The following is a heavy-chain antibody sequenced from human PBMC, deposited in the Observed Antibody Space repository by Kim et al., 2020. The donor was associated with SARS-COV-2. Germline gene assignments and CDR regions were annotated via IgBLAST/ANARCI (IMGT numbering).Heavy chain of an antibody. J-gene: IGHJ4*02. D-gene: IGHD5-18*01. CDR1: GFTFSSYG. CDR3: AKGSGGYRFGYFSYFDY. CDR2: ITDSGEIT. V-gene: IGHV3-23*01. Sequence: GGSLRLSCAASGFTFSSYGVSWVRQAPGKGLEWVSTITDSGEITNYADSVKGRFTISRDNSKNTLYLQMSSLRAEDTAVYYCAKGSGGYRFGYFSYFDYWGQGTLVTVSS.